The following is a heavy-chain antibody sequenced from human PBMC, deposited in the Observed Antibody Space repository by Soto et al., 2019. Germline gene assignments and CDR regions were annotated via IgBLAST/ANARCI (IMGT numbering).Heavy chain of an antibody. Sequence: ASVKVSCKASGGTFSSYAISWVRQAPGQGLEWMGGIIPIFGTANYAQKFQGRVTITADESTSTAYMELSSLRSEDTAVYYCAIDLAMVTPIGGLDVCGQGTTVTVSS. D-gene: IGHD2-21*02. CDR1: GGTFSSYA. J-gene: IGHJ6*02. V-gene: IGHV1-69*13. CDR3: AIDLAMVTPIGGLDV. CDR2: IIPIFGTA.